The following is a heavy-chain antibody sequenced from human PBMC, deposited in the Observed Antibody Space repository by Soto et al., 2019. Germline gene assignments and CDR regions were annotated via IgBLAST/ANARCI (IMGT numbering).Heavy chain of an antibody. CDR2: IKSKSDGGTP. CDR1: GFSFSNAW. CDR3: TDGMDI. V-gene: IGHV3-15*07. J-gene: IGHJ6*02. Sequence: GGSLRLSCXAAGFSFSNAWMNWVRQAPGKGLEWVGRIKSKSDGGTPDYAAPVKGRFTISRDDSKSMLYVQMNSLKSEDTAVYYCTDGMDIWGQGTTVTVSS.